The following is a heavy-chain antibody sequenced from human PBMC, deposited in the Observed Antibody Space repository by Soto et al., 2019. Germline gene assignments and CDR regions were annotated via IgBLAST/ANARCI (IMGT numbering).Heavy chain of an antibody. V-gene: IGHV4-39*01. CDR1: GGPMSSSNYW. Sequence: SETLSLTCTVSGGPMSSSNYWWGWIRQTPGKGLEWIGSFFYTGSIYYNPSLKSRVTISPDMSRNQFFLELRSVTAADTAVYYCAIVGIKIFGGVIINYYGMDVWGQGTTVTVSS. D-gene: IGHD3-3*01. CDR2: FFYTGSI. J-gene: IGHJ6*01. CDR3: AIVGIKIFGGVIINYYGMDV.